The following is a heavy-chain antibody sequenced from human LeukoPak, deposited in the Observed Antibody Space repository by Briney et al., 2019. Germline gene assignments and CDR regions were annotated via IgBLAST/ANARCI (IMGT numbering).Heavy chain of an antibody. D-gene: IGHD1-26*01. V-gene: IGHV1-46*01. J-gene: IGHJ4*02. CDR3: AAGGTAGQYSGGYFDY. Sequence: ASVKVSCKASGYTFTSYYMHWVRQAPGQGLEWMGIINPSGGSTSYAQKFQGRVTMTRDTSTSTVYMELSSLRSEDTAVYYCAAGGTAGQYSGGYFDYWGQGTLVTVSS. CDR2: INPSGGST. CDR1: GYTFTSYY.